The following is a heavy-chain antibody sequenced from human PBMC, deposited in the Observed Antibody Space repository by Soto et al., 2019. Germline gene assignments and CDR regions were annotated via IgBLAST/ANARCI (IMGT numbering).Heavy chain of an antibody. Sequence: PSETLSLTCSVSGDYIHVGGYYWTWIRQRPGKGLEWMGYIYYTGKTYYNPSLESRLTMSVDRSNNQFSLRLTSVTAADTAVYFCGRDLTSNANCIDPWGQGTLVTVSS. CDR1: GDYIHVGGYY. J-gene: IGHJ5*02. CDR3: GRDLTSNANCIDP. CDR2: IYYTGKT. D-gene: IGHD2-2*01. V-gene: IGHV4-30-4*01.